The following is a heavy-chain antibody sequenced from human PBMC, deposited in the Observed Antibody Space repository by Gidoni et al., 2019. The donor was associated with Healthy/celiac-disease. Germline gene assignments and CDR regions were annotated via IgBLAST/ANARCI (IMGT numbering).Heavy chain of an antibody. CDR3: AKDVGYCSGGSCYRWFDP. J-gene: IGHJ5*02. CDR1: GFTFSSYA. V-gene: IGHV3-23*04. CDR2: ISGSGGST. Sequence: EVQLVESGGGLVQPGGSLRLSCAASGFTFSSYALSWVRQAPGKGLEWVSAISGSGGSTYYADSVKGRFTISRDNSKNTLYLQMNSLRAEDTAVYYCAKDVGYCSGGSCYRWFDPWGQGTLVTVSS. D-gene: IGHD2-15*01.